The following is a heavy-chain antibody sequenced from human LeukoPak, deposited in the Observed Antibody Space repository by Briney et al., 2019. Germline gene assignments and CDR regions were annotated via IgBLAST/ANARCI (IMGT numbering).Heavy chain of an antibody. J-gene: IGHJ3*02. CDR2: INHSGST. CDR3: ASPVAHAFDI. CDR1: GGSISSYY. V-gene: IGHV4-34*01. Sequence: SETLSLTCTVSGGSISSYYWSWIRQPPGKGLEWIGEINHSGSTNYNPSLKSRVTISVDTSKNQFSLKLSSVTAADTAVYYCASPVAHAFDIWGQGTMVTVSS. D-gene: IGHD6-19*01.